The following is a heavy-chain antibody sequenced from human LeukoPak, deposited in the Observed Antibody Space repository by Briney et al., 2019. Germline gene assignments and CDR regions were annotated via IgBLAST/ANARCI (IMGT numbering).Heavy chain of an antibody. Sequence: PSQTLSLTCNVSGVAVCDGRYYWTWIRQHPGKGLEWIGYKYYSGSAKYNPSLKSRLTISIDTSKNQFSLQLSSVTAADTATYYCATPYCSSISCLDVFNVWGQGTRVTVSS. V-gene: IGHV4-31*03. CDR3: ATPYCSSISCLDVFNV. J-gene: IGHJ3*01. D-gene: IGHD2-2*01. CDR1: GVAVCDGRYY. CDR2: KYYSGSA.